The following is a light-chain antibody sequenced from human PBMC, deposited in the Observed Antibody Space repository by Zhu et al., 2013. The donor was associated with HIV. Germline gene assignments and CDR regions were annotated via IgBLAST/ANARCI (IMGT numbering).Light chain of an antibody. J-gene: IGKJ2*02. V-gene: IGKV3-15*01. CDR3: QQYNDWPRT. CDR1: QSVSSSY. CDR2: GAS. Sequence: EIVLTQSPGTLSLSPGERATLSCRASQSVSSSYLVWYQQKPGQAPRLLIYGASTRATGIPARFSVSGSGTEFTLTISSLQSEDFAVYYCQQYNDWPRTFGQGTKLEIK.